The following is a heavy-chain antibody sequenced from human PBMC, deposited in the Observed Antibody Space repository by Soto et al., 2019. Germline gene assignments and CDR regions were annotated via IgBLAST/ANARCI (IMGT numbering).Heavy chain of an antibody. V-gene: IGHV3-30*18. CDR1: GFTFSSYG. D-gene: IGHD3-3*01. Sequence: QVQLVESGGGVVQPGRSLRLSCAASGFTFSSYGMHWVRQAPGKGLEWVAVISYDGSNKYYADSVKGRFTISRDNSKNTLYLQMNSLRAEDTAVYYCAKDQYYDFWSGYSNFDYWGQGTLVTVSS. CDR2: ISYDGSNK. CDR3: AKDQYYDFWSGYSNFDY. J-gene: IGHJ4*02.